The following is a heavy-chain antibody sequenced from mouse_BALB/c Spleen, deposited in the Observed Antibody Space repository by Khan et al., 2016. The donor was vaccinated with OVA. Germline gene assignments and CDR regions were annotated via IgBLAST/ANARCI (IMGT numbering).Heavy chain of an antibody. CDR2: INYGGSN. J-gene: IGHJ3*01. Sequence: EVQLQESGPGLVKPSQSLSLTCSVTGYSITSGYYWNWIRQFPGNKLEWMGYINYGGSNNYTPSLKNRISITRDTSKNQFFLKLNSVTTEDTATYYCARGGRWFDYWGQGTLVTVSA. CDR3: ARGGRWFDY. V-gene: IGHV3-6*02. CDR1: GYSITSGYY.